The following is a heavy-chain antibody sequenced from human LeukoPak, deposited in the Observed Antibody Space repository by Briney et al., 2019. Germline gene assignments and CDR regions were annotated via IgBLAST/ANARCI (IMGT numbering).Heavy chain of an antibody. D-gene: IGHD2-2*02. V-gene: IGHV4-59*01. CDR1: GGSISSYY. CDR2: IYYSGST. Sequence: SETLSLTCTVSGGSISSYYWSWIRQPPGKGLEWIGYIYYSGSTNYNPSLKSRVTISVDTSKNQLSLKLSSVTAADTAVYYCARWAAFYCSSTSCYSLDYWGQGTLVTVSS. CDR3: ARWAAFYCSSTSCYSLDY. J-gene: IGHJ4*02.